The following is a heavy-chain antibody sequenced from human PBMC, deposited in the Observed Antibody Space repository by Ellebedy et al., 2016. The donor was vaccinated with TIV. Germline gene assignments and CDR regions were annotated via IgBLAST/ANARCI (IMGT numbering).Heavy chain of an antibody. J-gene: IGHJ4*02. CDR1: GFTFSSSA. Sequence: GGSLRLSCAASGFTFSSSAMHWVRQAPGKGLEWVAVISYDGTNKYYADSVKGRFTISRDNSKNTLYLQMNSLRTEDTAVYYCARGVRYSSSWYGMTEVYWGQGTLVTVSS. CDR3: ARGVRYSSSWYGMTEVY. D-gene: IGHD6-13*01. CDR2: ISYDGTNK. V-gene: IGHV3-30-3*01.